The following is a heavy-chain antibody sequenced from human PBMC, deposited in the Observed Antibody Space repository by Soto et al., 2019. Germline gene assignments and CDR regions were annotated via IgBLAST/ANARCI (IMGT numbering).Heavy chain of an antibody. V-gene: IGHV1-58*01. D-gene: IGHD2-2*01. CDR3: AAGRTGGSYYGMDV. Sequence: SVKVSCKASGYTFTNYAVQWVRQARGQGLEWIGWIVAGSGNTNYAQKFQERVTITRDMSTSTAYMELSSLRSDDTAVYYCAAGRTGGSYYGMDVWGQGTTVTVSS. CDR1: GYTFTNYA. CDR2: IVAGSGNT. J-gene: IGHJ6*02.